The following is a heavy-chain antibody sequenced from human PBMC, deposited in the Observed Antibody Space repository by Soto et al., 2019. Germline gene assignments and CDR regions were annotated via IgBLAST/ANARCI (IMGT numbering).Heavy chain of an antibody. CDR1: GGGLSGYY. Sequence: EPLSLTCADYGGGLSGYYWGWIRQPPGKGLEWIGEINHSGSTNYNPSLKSRVTISVDTSKNQFYLKLSSVTAADTAVYYCARGRTIILHDIDYWGQGTLVTVSS. D-gene: IGHD5-12*01. V-gene: IGHV4-34*01. J-gene: IGHJ4*02. CDR3: ARGRTIILHDIDY. CDR2: INHSGST.